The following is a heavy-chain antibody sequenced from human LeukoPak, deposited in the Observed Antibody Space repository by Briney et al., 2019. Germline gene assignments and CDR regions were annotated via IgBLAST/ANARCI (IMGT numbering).Heavy chain of an antibody. CDR2: INSDGSST. Sequence: GGSLRLSCAASGFTFDTYAMTWVRQVPGQGLVWVSRINSDGSSTNYADSVKGRFTMSRDNAKNMVYLQMDSLRAEDTAVYYCARVEGVLQYYYGMDVWGQGTTVTVS. CDR1: GFTFDTYA. CDR3: ARVEGVLQYYYGMDV. D-gene: IGHD1-1*01. V-gene: IGHV3-74*01. J-gene: IGHJ6*02.